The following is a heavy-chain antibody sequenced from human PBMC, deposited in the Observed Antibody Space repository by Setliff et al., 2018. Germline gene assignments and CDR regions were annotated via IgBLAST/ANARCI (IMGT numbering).Heavy chain of an antibody. CDR2: MYSSGST. D-gene: IGHD2-15*01. CDR1: GGPINSDRYY. J-gene: IGHJ4*02. V-gene: IGHV4-39*01. Sequence: ASETLSLTCTVSGGPINSDRYYWGWIRQPPGKGLEWIGSMYSSGSTYYNPSLKSRVTISVDTSQNQFSLKLSSVTAADTAAYYCARGVSGVSWTPRYWGRGTLVTVSS. CDR3: ARGVSGVSWTPRY.